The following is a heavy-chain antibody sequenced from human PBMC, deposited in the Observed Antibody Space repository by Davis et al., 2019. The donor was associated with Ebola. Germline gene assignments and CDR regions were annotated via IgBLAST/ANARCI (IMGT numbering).Heavy chain of an antibody. CDR2: IHPGHLDT. CDR1: GYTFTSYW. V-gene: IGHV5-51*01. Sequence: GESLKISCKASGYTFTSYWIGWVRQMPGKGLEWMGIIHPGHLDTRYSPSFQGQVTISADKSISTAYLQWNNLKASDTAMYYCARGLAMDVWGKGTTVTVSS. CDR3: ARGLAMDV. J-gene: IGHJ6*03. D-gene: IGHD3-16*01.